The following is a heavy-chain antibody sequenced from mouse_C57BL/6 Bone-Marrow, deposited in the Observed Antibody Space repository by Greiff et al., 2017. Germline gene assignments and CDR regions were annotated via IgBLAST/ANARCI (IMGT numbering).Heavy chain of an antibody. CDR2: IRNKANNPAT. V-gene: IGHV6-6*01. Sequence: EVKLQESGGGLVQPGGSMKLSCAASGFTFSDAWMDWVRQSPEKGLEWVAEIRNKANNPATYYAESVKGRFTISRADSKSSVHLQMNSLRAEDTGIDYCTGGYGVPAYWGQGTLVTVSA. D-gene: IGHD2-2*01. CDR3: TGGYGVPAY. CDR1: GFTFSDAW. J-gene: IGHJ3*01.